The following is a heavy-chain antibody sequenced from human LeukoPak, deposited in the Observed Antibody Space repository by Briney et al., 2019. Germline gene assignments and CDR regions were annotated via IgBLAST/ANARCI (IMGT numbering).Heavy chain of an antibody. Sequence: NTSETLSLTCTVSGGSISSGSYYWSWIRQPAGKGLEWIGRIYTSGSTNYNPSLKSRVTISVDTSKNQFSLKLSSVTAADTAVYYCARGIVVVAQLGFYFYYMDVWGKGTTVTISS. V-gene: IGHV4-61*02. J-gene: IGHJ6*03. CDR2: IYTSGST. CDR3: ARGIVVVAQLGFYFYYMDV. D-gene: IGHD2-15*01. CDR1: GGSISSGSYY.